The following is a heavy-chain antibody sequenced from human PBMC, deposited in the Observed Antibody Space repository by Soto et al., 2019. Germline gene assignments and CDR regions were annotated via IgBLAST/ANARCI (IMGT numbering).Heavy chain of an antibody. D-gene: IGHD2-2*01. CDR3: ARDRGLYCSSTSCHYSYYFDY. J-gene: IGHJ4*02. CDR1: GYTFTGYY. Sequence: ASVKVSCKASGYTFTGYYMHWVRQAPGQGLEWMGWINPNSGGTNYAQKFQGRVTMTRDTSISTAYMELSRLISDDTAVYYCARDRGLYCSSTSCHYSYYFDYWGQGTLVTVSS. V-gene: IGHV1-2*02. CDR2: INPNSGGT.